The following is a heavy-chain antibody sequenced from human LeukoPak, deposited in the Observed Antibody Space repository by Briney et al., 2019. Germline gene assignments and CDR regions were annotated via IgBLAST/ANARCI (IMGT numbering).Heavy chain of an antibody. J-gene: IGHJ5*01. Sequence: GGSLRLSCAASGFTFSNYWLHWLRQAPGKGLVWVSHIKTDGITTRYADSVKGRFTISRDNAKNTLYLQMNSLRDEDTAVYYCARGRGSGSYHDSWGQGTVVTVSS. V-gene: IGHV3-74*01. CDR3: ARGRGSGSYHDS. D-gene: IGHD3-10*01. CDR2: IKTDGITT. CDR1: GFTFSNYW.